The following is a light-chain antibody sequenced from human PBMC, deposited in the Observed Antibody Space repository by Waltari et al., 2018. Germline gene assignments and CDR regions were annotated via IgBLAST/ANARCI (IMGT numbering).Light chain of an antibody. CDR3: QQSYSTPWT. CDR2: SAT. Sequence: DIQVTQSPSSLSASVGDSVTITCRASQTIRNYLNWYQHKPGKAPKFLIYSATSLQSGVPSRFSGSGSGTDFTLTISSLQPEDFATYYCQQSYSTPWTFGQGTKVDIK. CDR1: QTIRNY. J-gene: IGKJ1*01. V-gene: IGKV1-39*01.